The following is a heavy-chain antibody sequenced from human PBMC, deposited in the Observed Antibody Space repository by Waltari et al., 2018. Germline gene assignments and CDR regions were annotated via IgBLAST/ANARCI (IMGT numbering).Heavy chain of an antibody. D-gene: IGHD3-10*01. V-gene: IGHV3-64D*08. J-gene: IGHJ6*02. CDR3: VKGRGPGGSGMDV. Sequence: EVQLVESGGGLVQPGGSLRLSCSTYGFTLSSFAMHWVRPGPGKGVPYPYRIRSNFASSYCIEPVKGRFTISMDNSTATLYLQMSSLGPAVTVVYYCVKGRGPGGSGMDVWGQGTTVSVSS. CDR2: IRSNFASS. CDR1: GFTLSSFA.